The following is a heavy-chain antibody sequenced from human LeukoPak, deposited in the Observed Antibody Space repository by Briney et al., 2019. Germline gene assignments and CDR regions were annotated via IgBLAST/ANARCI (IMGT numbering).Heavy chain of an antibody. CDR2: INPNSGGT. CDR3: ARAGATVTFYFDY. D-gene: IGHD4-11*01. V-gene: IGHV1-2*02. CDR1: GYTFTGYY. Sequence: ASVKVSCKASGYTFTGYYMHWVRQAPGQGLEWMGWINPNSGGTNYAQKFQGRVTMTRDTSISTAYMELSRLRSDDTAVYYCARAGATVTFYFDYWGQGTLVTVSS. J-gene: IGHJ4*02.